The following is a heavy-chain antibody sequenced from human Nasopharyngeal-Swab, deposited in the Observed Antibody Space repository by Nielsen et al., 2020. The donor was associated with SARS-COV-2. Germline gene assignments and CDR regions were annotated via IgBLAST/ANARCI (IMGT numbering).Heavy chain of an antibody. J-gene: IGHJ6*03. Sequence: SETLSLTCALYGGSFSGYYWSWIRQPPGKGLEWIGEINHSGSTNYNPSLKSRVTISVDTSKNQFSLKLSSVTAADTAVYYCARKFYYYYYYMDVWGKGTTVTVSS. CDR2: INHSGST. CDR3: ARKFYYYYYYMDV. CDR1: GGSFSGYY. V-gene: IGHV4-34*01.